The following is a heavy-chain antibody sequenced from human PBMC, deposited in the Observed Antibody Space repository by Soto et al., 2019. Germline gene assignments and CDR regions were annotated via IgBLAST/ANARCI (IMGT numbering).Heavy chain of an antibody. CDR3: ATTLIAGTTPYYFDN. Sequence: PSETLSLTCIFSGDSISDSSHYWGWIRQPPGKGLEWIANMYYSGCCYYSPSFKSRVTISVDTSKKQFSLKLSSVTAADTAVYYCATTLIAGTTPYYFDNWGQGTLVTVSS. CDR2: MYYSGCC. D-gene: IGHD1-20*01. J-gene: IGHJ4*02. V-gene: IGHV4-39*01. CDR1: GDSISDSSHY.